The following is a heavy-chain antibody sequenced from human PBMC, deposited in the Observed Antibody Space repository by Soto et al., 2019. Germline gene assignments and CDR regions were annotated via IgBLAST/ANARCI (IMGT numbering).Heavy chain of an antibody. CDR1: GFTFDDYA. D-gene: IGHD6-13*01. J-gene: IGHJ4*02. CDR3: AKDGVSGSSID. CDR2: ISWNSGSI. Sequence: EVQLVESGGGLVQPGRSLRLSCAASGFTFDDYAMHWVRQAPVKGLEWVSGISWNSGSIGYADSVKGRFTISRDNAKNSLYLQMNSLRAEDTALYYCAKDGVSGSSIDWGQGTLVTVSS. V-gene: IGHV3-9*01.